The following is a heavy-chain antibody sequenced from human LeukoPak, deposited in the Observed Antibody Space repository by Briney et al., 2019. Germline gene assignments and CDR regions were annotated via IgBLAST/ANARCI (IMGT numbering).Heavy chain of an antibody. J-gene: IGHJ5*02. CDR3: AREGRWFDP. CDR2: INPNSGGT. CDR1: GYTFTVYY. V-gene: IGHV1-2*02. Sequence: ASVTLSFTSSGYTFTVYYMHWVRQGPGQGLEWMGWINPNSGGTNYAQKFQGRVTMTRDTSISTAYMELSRLRSDDTAVYYCAREGRWFDPWGQGTLVTVSS.